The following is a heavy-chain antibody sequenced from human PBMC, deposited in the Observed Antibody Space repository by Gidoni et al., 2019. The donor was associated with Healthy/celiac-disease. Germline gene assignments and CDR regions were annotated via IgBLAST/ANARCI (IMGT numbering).Heavy chain of an antibody. CDR2: INPSGCST. J-gene: IGHJ6*02. CDR3: ATYPSLTTGPTYSYYYGMDV. D-gene: IGHD1-1*01. CDR1: GYTFTSYY. Sequence: QVQLVQSGAEVKKPGASVKVSCKASGYTFTSYYMHWVRQAPGQGLEWMGIINPSGCSTSYAQKFQGSVTMTRDTSTSTVYMELSSLRSEDTAVYYCATYPSLTTGPTYSYYYGMDVWGQGTTVTVSS. V-gene: IGHV1-46*01.